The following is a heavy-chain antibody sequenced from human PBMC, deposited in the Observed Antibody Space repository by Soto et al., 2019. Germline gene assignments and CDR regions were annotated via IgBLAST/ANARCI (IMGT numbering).Heavy chain of an antibody. CDR2: ISWNSGSI. J-gene: IGHJ3*02. CDR3: ARALMYYDFWSGYSPHAFDI. CDR1: GFTFDDYA. Sequence: GGSLRLSCAASGFTFDDYAMHWVRQAPGKGLEWVSGISWNSGSIGYADSVKGRFTISRDNAKNSLYLQMNSLRAEDTAVYYCARALMYYDFWSGYSPHAFDIWGQGTMVTVS. V-gene: IGHV3-9*01. D-gene: IGHD3-3*01.